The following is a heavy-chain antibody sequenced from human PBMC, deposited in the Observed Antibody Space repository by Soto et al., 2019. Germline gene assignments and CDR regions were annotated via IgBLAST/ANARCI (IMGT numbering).Heavy chain of an antibody. J-gene: IGHJ4*02. CDR3: ARGYCSGGSCYDFDY. D-gene: IGHD2-15*01. Sequence: PGGSLRLSCAASGFTFSSYSMNWVRQAPGKGLEWVSSISSSSSYIYYADSVKGRFTIPRDNAKNSLYLQMNSLRAEDTAVYYCARGYCSGGSCYDFDYWGQGTLVTVSS. CDR2: ISSSSSYI. V-gene: IGHV3-21*01. CDR1: GFTFSSYS.